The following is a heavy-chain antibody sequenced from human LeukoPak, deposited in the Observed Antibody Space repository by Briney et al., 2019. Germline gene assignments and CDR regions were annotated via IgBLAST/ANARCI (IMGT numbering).Heavy chain of an antibody. V-gene: IGHV4-59*08. CDR1: GGSFSDYY. J-gene: IGHJ3*02. D-gene: IGHD5-24*01. CDR2: IYYSGST. CDR3: ARQEMADAFDI. Sequence: SGTLSLTCAVNGGSFSDYYWSWIRQPPGKGLEWIGYIYYSGSTNYNPSLKSRVTISVDTSKNQFSLKLSSVTAADTAVYYCARQEMADAFDIWGQGTMVTVSS.